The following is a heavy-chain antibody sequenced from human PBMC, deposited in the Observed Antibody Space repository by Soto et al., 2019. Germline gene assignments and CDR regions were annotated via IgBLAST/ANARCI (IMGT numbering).Heavy chain of an antibody. D-gene: IGHD2-21*01. Sequence: ASVKVSCKASGYIFNKYGFNWVRQAPGQGLEWMGRISAFNGYTNFAQKFQGSVTLTTDTSTNTAYMELSSLRSDHTAIYYCARGRGVVIPAGTPDAFDVWGQGTMVTVSS. J-gene: IGHJ3*01. CDR1: GYIFNKYG. CDR3: ARGRGVVIPAGTPDAFDV. V-gene: IGHV1-18*01. CDR2: ISAFNGYT.